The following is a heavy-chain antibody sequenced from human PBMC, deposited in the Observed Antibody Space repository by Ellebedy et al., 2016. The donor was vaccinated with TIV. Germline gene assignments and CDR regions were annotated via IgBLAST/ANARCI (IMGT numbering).Heavy chain of an antibody. CDR3: ARLSGGIYSSAWYEDY. V-gene: IGHV5-10-1*01. CDR1: GYTFTSSW. Sequence: PGGSLRLSCMGSGYTFTSSWITWVRQLPGKGLEWMGRIDPSDSYTDYSPSFRGHVTMSADKSISTAYLQWSSLKASDTGIYYCARLSGGIYSSAWYEDYWGQGTLVTVSS. CDR2: IDPSDSYT. J-gene: IGHJ1*01. D-gene: IGHD6-13*01.